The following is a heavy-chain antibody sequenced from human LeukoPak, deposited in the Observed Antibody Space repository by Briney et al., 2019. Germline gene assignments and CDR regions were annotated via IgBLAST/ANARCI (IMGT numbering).Heavy chain of an antibody. Sequence: PGGSLRLSCAASGLTLSSYWMHWVRQAPGKGLVWVSRINSDGSSTRYADSVKGRFTISRDNAKNTLYLQMNSLRAEDTAVYYCARDHLGVWFGELARAFDVWGQGTMVTVSS. J-gene: IGHJ3*01. D-gene: IGHD3-10*01. CDR2: INSDGSST. CDR1: GLTLSSYW. V-gene: IGHV3-74*01. CDR3: ARDHLGVWFGELARAFDV.